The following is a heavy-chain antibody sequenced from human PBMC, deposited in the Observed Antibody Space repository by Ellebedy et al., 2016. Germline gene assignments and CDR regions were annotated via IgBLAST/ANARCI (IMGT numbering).Heavy chain of an antibody. J-gene: IGHJ3*02. Sequence: GESLKISCAVSGFTFSDYYMKWIRQAPGKGLEWVSYISSSSSYTNYADSVKGRFTISRDNAKNSLYLQMNSLRAEDTAVYYCARMDDILTTPPDAFDIWGQGTMVTVSS. CDR1: GFTFSDYY. CDR2: ISSSSSYT. CDR3: ARMDDILTTPPDAFDI. D-gene: IGHD3-9*01. V-gene: IGHV3-11*06.